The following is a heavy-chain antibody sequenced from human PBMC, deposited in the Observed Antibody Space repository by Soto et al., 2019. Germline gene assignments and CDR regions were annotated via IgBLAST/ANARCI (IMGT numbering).Heavy chain of an antibody. CDR3: ARVACSGGSSYFRPYTSSHH. V-gene: IGHV3-7*01. J-gene: IGHJ1*01. CDR2: IKQDGSEK. CDR1: GFTFSSYW. D-gene: IGHD2-15*01. Sequence: EVQLVESGGGLVQPGGSLRLSCAASGFTFSSYWMSWVRQAPGKGLEWVANIKQDGSEKYYVDSVKGRFTISRDNAKNSRYLQMNSLGAEDTAVYYCARVACSGGSSYFRPYTSSHHWGQGPLVTVSS.